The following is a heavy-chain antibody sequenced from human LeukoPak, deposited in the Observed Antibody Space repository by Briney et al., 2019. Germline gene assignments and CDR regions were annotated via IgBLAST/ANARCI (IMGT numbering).Heavy chain of an antibody. V-gene: IGHV1-18*01. CDR3: ARVSPYYDFWSGYYTDY. J-gene: IGHJ4*02. D-gene: IGHD3-3*01. CDR1: GDTFTSYG. Sequence: ASVKVSCKASGDTFTSYGISWVRQAPGQGLECIGWISAYNGNTNYAQKLQGRVTMTTDTSTSTAYMELRSLRSDDTAVYYCARVSPYYDFWSGYYTDYWGQGTLVTVSS. CDR2: ISAYNGNT.